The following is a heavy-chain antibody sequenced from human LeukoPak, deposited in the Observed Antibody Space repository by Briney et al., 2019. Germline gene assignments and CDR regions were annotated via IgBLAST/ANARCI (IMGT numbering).Heavy chain of an antibody. Sequence: SVKVSCKASGGTFSSYTISWVRQAPGQGLEWMGGIIPIFGTANYAQKFQGRVTMTRDTSTSTVYMELSSLRSEDTAVYYCARDVRTYYYDSSGYFDPWGQGTLVTVSS. CDR2: IIPIFGTA. D-gene: IGHD3-22*01. V-gene: IGHV1-69*05. J-gene: IGHJ5*02. CDR1: GGTFSSYT. CDR3: ARDVRTYYYDSSGYFDP.